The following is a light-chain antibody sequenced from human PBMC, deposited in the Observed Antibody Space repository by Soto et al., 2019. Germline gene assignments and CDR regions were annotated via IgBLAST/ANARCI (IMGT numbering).Light chain of an antibody. J-gene: IGLJ1*01. Sequence: QSALTQPASVSGSPGQSITISCTGTSSDVGSYNLVSWYQQHPGKAPKLMIYGVSKRPSGVSNRFSGSKSGNTASLTISGLQAEDEADYYCCSYAGSSTSFGTGTKLTVL. CDR2: GVS. CDR3: CSYAGSSTS. V-gene: IGLV2-23*02. CDR1: SSDVGSYNL.